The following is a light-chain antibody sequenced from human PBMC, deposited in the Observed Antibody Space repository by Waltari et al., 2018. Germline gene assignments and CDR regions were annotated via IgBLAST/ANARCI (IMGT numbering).Light chain of an antibody. CDR3: SSYTSSSTLV. J-gene: IGLJ2*01. CDR1: SSDIGGYNS. V-gene: IGLV2-14*01. Sequence: QSALTQPASVSGSPGQSITISCTGTSSDIGGYNSVFWYQQHPGKAPKLTIYEVSHRPSVGSDRFSGSKSGTTASRTISGLQAEDEADYYCSSYTSSSTLVFGGGTKVTVL. CDR2: EVS.